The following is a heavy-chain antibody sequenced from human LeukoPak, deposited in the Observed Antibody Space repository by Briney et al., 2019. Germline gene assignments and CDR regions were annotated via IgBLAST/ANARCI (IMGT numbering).Heavy chain of an antibody. CDR1: GVSISSGGYY. J-gene: IGHJ4*02. CDR2: IYYSGST. V-gene: IGHV4-31*03. CDR3: ARWSSGGIYFDY. Sequence: PSQTLSLTCTVSGVSISSGGYYWSWIRQQPGKGLVWIGYIYYSGSTYYNPSLKSRVTISVDTSKNHFSLKLSSVTAADTAVYYCARWSSGGIYFDYWGQGTLVTVSS. D-gene: IGHD4-23*01.